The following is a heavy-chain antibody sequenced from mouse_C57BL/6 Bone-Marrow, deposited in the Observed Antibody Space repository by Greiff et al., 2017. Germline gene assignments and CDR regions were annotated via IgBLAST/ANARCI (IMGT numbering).Heavy chain of an antibody. V-gene: IGHV1-18*01. J-gene: IGHJ4*01. Sequence: EVQLQQSGPELVKPGASVKIPCKASGYTFTDYNMDWVKQSHGKSLEWIGDINPNNGGTIYNQKFKGKATLTVDTSSSTAYMELRSLTSEDTAVYYCARQNPPITSYAMDYWGQGTSVTVSS. CDR3: ARQNPPITSYAMDY. CDR2: INPNNGGT. D-gene: IGHD1-1*01. CDR1: GYTFTDYN.